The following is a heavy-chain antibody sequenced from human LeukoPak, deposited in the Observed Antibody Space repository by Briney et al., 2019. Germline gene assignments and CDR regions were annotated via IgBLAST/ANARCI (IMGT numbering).Heavy chain of an antibody. CDR1: GYTFTSYG. V-gene: IGHV1-18*01. CDR3: ARASSVYGGNSFDY. Sequence: ASVKVSCKASGYTFTSYGISWVRQAPGQGLEWMGWINTYNGNTNYAQKFQGRVTITADKSTSTAYMELSRLRSDDTAVYYCARASSVYGGNSFDYWGQGTLVTVSS. D-gene: IGHD4-23*01. CDR2: INTYNGNT. J-gene: IGHJ4*02.